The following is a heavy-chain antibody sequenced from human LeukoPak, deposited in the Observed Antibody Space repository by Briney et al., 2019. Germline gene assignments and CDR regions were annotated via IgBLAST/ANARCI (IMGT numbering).Heavy chain of an antibody. CDR3: AKSRSSSVSCYNY. D-gene: IGHD2-2*02. V-gene: IGHV3-7*03. CDR1: GFTFSSYW. Sequence: GGSLRLSCAASGFTFSSYWMSWVRQAPGKGLEWVANIKQDGSEKYYVDSVKGRFTISRDNSKNTLDLQMNSLRAEDTAVYYCAKSRSSSVSCYNYWGQGTLVTVSP. J-gene: IGHJ4*02. CDR2: IKQDGSEK.